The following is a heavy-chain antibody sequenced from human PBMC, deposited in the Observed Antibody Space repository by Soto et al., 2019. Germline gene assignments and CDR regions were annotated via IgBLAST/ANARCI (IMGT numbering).Heavy chain of an antibody. CDR3: ARGRIGWYSSGWRMSAEYFQH. CDR1: GGSFSGYY. CDR2: INHSGST. J-gene: IGHJ1*01. D-gene: IGHD6-19*01. V-gene: IGHV4-34*01. Sequence: SETLSLTCAVYGGSFSGYYWSWIRQPPGKGLEWIGEINHSGSTNYNPSLKSRVTISVDTSKNQFSLKLSSVTAADTAVYYCARGRIGWYSSGWRMSAEYFQHWGQGTLVTVSS.